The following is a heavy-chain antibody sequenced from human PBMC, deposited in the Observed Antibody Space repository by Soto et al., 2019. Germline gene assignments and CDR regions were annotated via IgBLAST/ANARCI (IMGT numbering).Heavy chain of an antibody. D-gene: IGHD6-13*01. CDR3: ARRGSSSLREMDV. V-gene: IGHV3-21*01. CDR2: ISSSSDDI. J-gene: IGHJ6*02. Sequence: GGSLRLSCAASGFTFSYYTMNWVRQAPGKGLEWVTSISSSSDDIYYADSVKGRFTISRDNARNSLYLQMISLRAEDTAVYYCARRGSSSLREMDVWGQGTAVTVSS. CDR1: GFTFSYYT.